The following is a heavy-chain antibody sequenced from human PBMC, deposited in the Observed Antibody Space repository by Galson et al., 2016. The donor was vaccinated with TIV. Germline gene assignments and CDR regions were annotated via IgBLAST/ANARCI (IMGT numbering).Heavy chain of an antibody. V-gene: IGHV2-70*17. CDR3: ARSSIRDVSTHRFFDY. CDR1: GFSLPTHGMC. J-gene: IGHJ4*02. D-gene: IGHD5-24*01. Sequence: PALVKPTQTLTLTCTFSGFSLPTHGMCVSWIRQPPGKALEWLARTDWDGDKFYSTSLQTRLSISKDTSRNQVVLTLSNVDPVDTATYFCARSSIRDVSTHRFFDYWGQGTLVTVSP. CDR2: TDWDGDK.